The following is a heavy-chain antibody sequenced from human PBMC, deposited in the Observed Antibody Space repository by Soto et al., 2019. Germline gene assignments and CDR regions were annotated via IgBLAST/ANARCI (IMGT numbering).Heavy chain of an antibody. CDR1: GFSLSTSGMC. CDR3: ARIAMGGYSGYDSPYYFDY. V-gene: IGHV2-70*01. D-gene: IGHD5-12*01. J-gene: IGHJ4*02. CDR2: IDWDGDK. Sequence: GSGPTLVNPTQTLTLTCTFSGFSLSTSGMCVSWIRQPPGKALEWLALIDWDGDKYYSTSLKTRLTISKDTSKNQVVLTMTNMDPVDTATYYCARIAMGGYSGYDSPYYFDYWGQGTLVTVSS.